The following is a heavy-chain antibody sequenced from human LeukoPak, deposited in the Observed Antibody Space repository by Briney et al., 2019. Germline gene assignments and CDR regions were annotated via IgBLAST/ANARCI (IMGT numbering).Heavy chain of an antibody. CDR2: IYSGGST. J-gene: IGHJ3*02. CDR1: GFTFSSYA. CDR3: ARDRPGESDDAFDI. D-gene: IGHD7-27*01. Sequence: GGSLRLSCAASGFTFSSYAMSWVRQAPGKGLEWVSVIYSGGSTYYADSVKGRFTISRDNSKNTLYLQMNSLRAEDTAVYYCARDRPGESDDAFDIWGQGTMVTVSS. V-gene: IGHV3-66*01.